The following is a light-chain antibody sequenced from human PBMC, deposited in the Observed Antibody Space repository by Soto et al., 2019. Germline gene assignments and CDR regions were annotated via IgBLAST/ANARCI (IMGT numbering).Light chain of an antibody. CDR1: QSISSW. CDR2: DAS. J-gene: IGKJ4*01. V-gene: IGKV1-5*01. CDR3: QQYNSFPLA. Sequence: DIQMTQSPSTLSASVGDRVTITCRASQSISSWLAWYQQKPGKAPKLLIYDASNLESGVPSRFSGSGSGTEFTLTISSLQPDDFATYYCQQYNSFPLAFGGGTRWIS.